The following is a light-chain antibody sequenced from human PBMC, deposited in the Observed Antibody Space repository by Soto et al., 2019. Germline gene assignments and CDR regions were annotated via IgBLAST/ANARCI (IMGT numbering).Light chain of an antibody. V-gene: IGKV1-5*01. CDR3: QQYHLYWT. CDR1: QRIATW. CDR2: GAS. Sequence: DIPLTQSPSTLSGSLGDRVTITVRAIQRIATWLAWYQHQPGSAPKLLIYGASTLQSGVPSRFSGSGSGAEFTLTIDNLQPEDFATYYCQQYHLYWTFGPGTKVDI. J-gene: IGKJ1*01.